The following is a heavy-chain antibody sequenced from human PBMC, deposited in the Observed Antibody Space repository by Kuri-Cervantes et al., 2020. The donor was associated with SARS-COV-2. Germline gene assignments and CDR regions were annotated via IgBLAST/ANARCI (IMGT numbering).Heavy chain of an antibody. Sequence: GGSLRLSCAASGFTFSNFWMNWVRQAPGKGLEWVSYIRSSSSIIYYADSVKGRFTVSRDNVKNSLYLQMNSLRAEDTAAYFCARVDPRTDAYNHYYYGMDVWGQGTTVTVSS. CDR3: ARVDPRTDAYNHYYYGMDV. CDR1: GFTFSNFW. D-gene: IGHD5-24*01. J-gene: IGHJ6*02. V-gene: IGHV3-48*01. CDR2: IRSSSSII.